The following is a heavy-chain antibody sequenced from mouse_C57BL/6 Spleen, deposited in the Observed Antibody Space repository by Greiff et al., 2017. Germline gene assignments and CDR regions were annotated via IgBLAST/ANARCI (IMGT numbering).Heavy chain of an antibody. D-gene: IGHD1-1*01. Sequence: VKLQESGPGLVQPSQSLSITCTVSGFSLTSYGVHWVRQSPGKGLEWLGVIWRGGSTDYNAAFMSRLSITKDNSKSQVFFKMNRLQADDTAIYYCAKEGYYGSSYNWYFDVWGTGTTVTVSS. V-gene: IGHV2-5*01. CDR1: GFSLTSYG. J-gene: IGHJ1*03. CDR2: IWRGGST. CDR3: AKEGYYGSSYNWYFDV.